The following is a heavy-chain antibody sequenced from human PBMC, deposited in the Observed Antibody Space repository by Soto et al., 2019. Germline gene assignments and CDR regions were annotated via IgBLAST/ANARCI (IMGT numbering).Heavy chain of an antibody. CDR1: GFSLSTSGVG. Sequence: QITLKESGPTLVKPTQTLTLTCTFSGFSLSTSGVGVGWIRQPPGKALEWLALIYWDDDKRYSPSLKSRLTITTDTSKNQVVLTMTNIDPVDTATYYCAHSAYSSSWYGVLVDYWGQGTLVTVSS. J-gene: IGHJ4*02. V-gene: IGHV2-5*02. CDR3: AHSAYSSSWYGVLVDY. CDR2: IYWDDDK. D-gene: IGHD6-13*01.